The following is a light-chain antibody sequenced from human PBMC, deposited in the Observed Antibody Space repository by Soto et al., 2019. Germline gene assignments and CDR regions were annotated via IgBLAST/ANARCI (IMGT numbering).Light chain of an antibody. Sequence: QSVLTQPASVSGSPGQSITISCSGVSGDVGNYNLVSWYQQYPGKAPALLIYEDDKRPSGVSNRFSGSKSDSTASLTISGLQAEDEADYYWCLYLGGTSVFGGGTQLTVL. V-gene: IGLV2-23*01. CDR3: CLYLGGTSV. J-gene: IGLJ7*01. CDR1: SGDVGNYNL. CDR2: EDD.